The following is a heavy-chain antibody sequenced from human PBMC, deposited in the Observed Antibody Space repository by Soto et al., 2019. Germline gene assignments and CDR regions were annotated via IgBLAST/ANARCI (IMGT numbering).Heavy chain of an antibody. V-gene: IGHV4-59*01. Sequence: KPSETLSLTCTVSGGSIFSDDWTWIRQPPGKGLEWIGYISRGGSSRYAPSLKGRVTFSTDTSKNQVSLKLTYVTVADTAVYYCARGYWFDPWGPGTLVTVSS. CDR1: GGSIFSDD. J-gene: IGHJ5*02. CDR2: ISRGGSS. CDR3: ARGYWFDP.